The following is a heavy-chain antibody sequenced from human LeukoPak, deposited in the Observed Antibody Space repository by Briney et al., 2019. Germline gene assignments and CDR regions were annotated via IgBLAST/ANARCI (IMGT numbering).Heavy chain of an antibody. CDR3: ARGSSIVGDTGWFDP. D-gene: IGHD1-26*01. J-gene: IGHJ5*02. CDR2: INPNSGGT. Sequence: ASVKVSCKASGYTFTGYYMHWVRQAPGQGLEWMGWINPNSGGTNYAQKFQGRVTMTRDTSISTAYMELSRLRSDDTAVYYCARGSSIVGDTGWFDPWGQGTLVTVSS. CDR1: GYTFTGYY. V-gene: IGHV1-2*02.